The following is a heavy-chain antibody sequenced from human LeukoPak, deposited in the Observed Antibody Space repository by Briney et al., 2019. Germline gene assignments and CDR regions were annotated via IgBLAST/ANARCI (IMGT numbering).Heavy chain of an antibody. Sequence: ASVKVSCKASGYNFFSYVITWVRQAPGQGLEWMGWVSAYADNTNYVQKFQCRVTMTTDTSTTTAYMELRSLRSDDPAVYYCVRDCIGCHGFDSWGQGTLVTVSS. V-gene: IGHV1-18*01. J-gene: IGHJ4*02. CDR2: VSAYADNT. CDR3: VRDCIGCHGFDS. D-gene: IGHD1-26*01. CDR1: GYNFFSYV.